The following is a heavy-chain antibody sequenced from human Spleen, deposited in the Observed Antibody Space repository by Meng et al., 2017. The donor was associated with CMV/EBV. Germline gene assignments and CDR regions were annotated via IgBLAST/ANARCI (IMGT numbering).Heavy chain of an antibody. CDR3: ARETLYDILTGYQLDYGMDV. V-gene: IGHV3-21*01. CDR2: ISSSSSYI. Sequence: GGSLRLSCAASGFTFSSYSMNWVRQAPGKGLEWVSSISSSSSYIYYADSVKGRFTISRDNAKNTLYLQMNSLRAEDTAVYYCARETLYDILTGYQLDYGMDVWGQGTTVTVSS. CDR1: GFTFSSYS. D-gene: IGHD3-9*01. J-gene: IGHJ6*02.